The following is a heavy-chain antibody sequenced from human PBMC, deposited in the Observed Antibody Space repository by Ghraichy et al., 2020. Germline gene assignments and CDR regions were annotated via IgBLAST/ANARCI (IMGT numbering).Heavy chain of an antibody. CDR1: GFIFSDHY. CDR3: ARDLGGVEIC. CDR2: TRDKANSYTT. Sequence: GGSLRLSCAASGFIFSDHYMDWVRQAPGKGLEWVGRTRDKANSYTTLYAASVKGRFTISRDDSKNSLYLQMNSLKTEDTAVYYCARDLGGVEICWGQGTLVTVSS. V-gene: IGHV3-72*01. J-gene: IGHJ4*02. D-gene: IGHD2-8*02.